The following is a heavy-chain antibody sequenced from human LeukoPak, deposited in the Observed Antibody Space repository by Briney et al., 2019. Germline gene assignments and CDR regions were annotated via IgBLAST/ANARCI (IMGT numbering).Heavy chain of an antibody. D-gene: IGHD5-18*01. Sequence: GGSLRLSCAASGFTFSDYYMSWIRQAPGKGLEWISYISTSRSYTNYADSVKGRFTISRDNAKSSLYLQMNSLRAEDTAVYYCARVSSYGSTHPDYWGQGTLVTVSS. CDR1: GFTFSDYY. CDR3: ARVSSYGSTHPDY. J-gene: IGHJ4*02. V-gene: IGHV3-11*06. CDR2: ISTSRSYT.